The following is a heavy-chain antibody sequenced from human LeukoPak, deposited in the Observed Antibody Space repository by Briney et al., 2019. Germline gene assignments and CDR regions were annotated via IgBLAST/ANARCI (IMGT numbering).Heavy chain of an antibody. CDR3: TTQYYDYVWGSYRRFDP. Sequence: GGSLRLSCAASGFTVSSNYMSWVRQASGKGLEWVGRIKSKTVGGTTDYAAPVKGRFTISRDDSKNTLYLQMNSLKTEDTAVYYCTTQYYDYVWGSYRRFDPWGQGTLVTVSS. D-gene: IGHD3-16*02. V-gene: IGHV3-15*01. CDR2: IKSKTVGGTT. CDR1: GFTVSSNY. J-gene: IGHJ5*02.